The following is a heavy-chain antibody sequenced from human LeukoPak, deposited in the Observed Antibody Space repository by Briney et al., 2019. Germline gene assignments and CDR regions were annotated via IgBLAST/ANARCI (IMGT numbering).Heavy chain of an antibody. CDR3: ARDQREQWLPVFDY. CDR1: GFTFRSYG. V-gene: IGHV3-33*01. Sequence: GRSLRLSCAASGFTFRSYGMHWFRQVPGKGLEWVAAIWFDGSNKYYADSVKGRFTISRDNSKNTLYLEMNSLRAEDTAVYHCARDQREQWLPVFDYWGQGTLVTVSS. D-gene: IGHD6-19*01. J-gene: IGHJ4*02. CDR2: IWFDGSNK.